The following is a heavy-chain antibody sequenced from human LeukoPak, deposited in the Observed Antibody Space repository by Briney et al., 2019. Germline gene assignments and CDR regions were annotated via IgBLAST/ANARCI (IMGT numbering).Heavy chain of an antibody. V-gene: IGHV3-30*04. J-gene: IGHJ1*01. Sequence: GGSLRLSCAASGFTFSSYAMHWVRQAPGKGLEWVAVISYDGSNEYYADSVKGRFTISRDNSKNTLYLQMNSLRAEDTAVYYCARDLEGYSSGWTHFQHWGQGTLVTVSS. CDR2: ISYDGSNE. CDR1: GFTFSSYA. D-gene: IGHD6-19*01. CDR3: ARDLEGYSSGWTHFQH.